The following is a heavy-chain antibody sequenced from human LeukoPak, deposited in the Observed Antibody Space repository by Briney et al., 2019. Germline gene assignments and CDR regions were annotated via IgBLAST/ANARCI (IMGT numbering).Heavy chain of an antibody. CDR3: ARDSLYGSGNTNRFDP. CDR2: ISAYNGNT. J-gene: IGHJ5*02. Sequence: ASVKVSCKASGYTFTSYGISWVRQAPGQGLEWMGWISAYNGNTNYAQKLQGRVTMTTDTSTSTAYMELRSLRSDDTAVYYCARDSLYGSGNTNRFDPWGQGTLVTVSS. V-gene: IGHV1-18*04. D-gene: IGHD3-10*01. CDR1: GYTFTSYG.